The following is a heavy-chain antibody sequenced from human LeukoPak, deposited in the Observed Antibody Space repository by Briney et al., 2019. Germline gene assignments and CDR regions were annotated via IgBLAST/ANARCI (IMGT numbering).Heavy chain of an antibody. Sequence: GGSLRLSCAASGFTFGSYAMSWVRQAPGKGLEWVSAISGSGGSTYYADSVKGRFTISRDNAQNSLYLQMSSLRAEDTALYYCARSPDHDYNHYFDYWGQGTLVTVSS. CDR1: GFTFGSYA. J-gene: IGHJ4*02. CDR3: ARSPDHDYNHYFDY. D-gene: IGHD5-24*01. V-gene: IGHV3-23*01. CDR2: ISGSGGST.